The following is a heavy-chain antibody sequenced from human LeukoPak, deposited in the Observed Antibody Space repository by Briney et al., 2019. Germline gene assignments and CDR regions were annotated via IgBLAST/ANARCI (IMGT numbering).Heavy chain of an antibody. CDR3: ARSMFKNYVDIAAGGYYGMDV. Sequence: ASVKVSCKASGYTFTSYDINWVRQATGQGLEWMGWMNPNSGNTGYAQKFQGRVTMTRNTSISTAYMELSSLRSEDTAVYYCARSMFKNYVDIAAGGYYGMDVWGQGTTVTVSS. V-gene: IGHV1-8*01. J-gene: IGHJ6*02. D-gene: IGHD5-12*01. CDR1: GYTFTSYD. CDR2: MNPNSGNT.